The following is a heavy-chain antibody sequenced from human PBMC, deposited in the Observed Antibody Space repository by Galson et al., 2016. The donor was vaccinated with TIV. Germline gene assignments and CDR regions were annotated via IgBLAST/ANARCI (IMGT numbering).Heavy chain of an antibody. V-gene: IGHV1-69*06. CDR3: AREGIYYYDSSGQD. CDR1: GVTFYSYA. D-gene: IGHD3-22*01. J-gene: IGHJ4*02. Sequence: SVKVSCKASGVTFYSYAFTWLRQAPGQGLEWMGGIIPIYDTTIHAQKFQGRVTITADKSTSTAYMELSSLTSADTAVYFCAREGIYYYDSSGQDWGQGTLVTVSS. CDR2: IIPIYDTT.